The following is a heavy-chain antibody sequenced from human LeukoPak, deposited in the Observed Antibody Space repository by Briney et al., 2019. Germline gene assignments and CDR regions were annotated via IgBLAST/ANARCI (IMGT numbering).Heavy chain of an antibody. V-gene: IGHV4-4*07. CDR1: GCPISSYK. J-gene: IGHJ5*02. D-gene: IGHD3-10*01. Sequence: SGTRSPPGTVLGCPISSYKWGGVRQPPGKGREWIGRIYTSGSTNYNPSLKSRVTMSVDTSKNQFSLKLSFVTAADTAVYYCARGLVYYGSVSNWFDPWGQGTLVTVSS. CDR3: ARGLVYYGSVSNWFDP. CDR2: IYTSGST.